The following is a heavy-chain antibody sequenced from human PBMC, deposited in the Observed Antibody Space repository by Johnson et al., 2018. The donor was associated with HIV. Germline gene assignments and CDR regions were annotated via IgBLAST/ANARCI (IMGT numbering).Heavy chain of an antibody. J-gene: IGHJ3*02. CDR3: ARRSSGWYGAFDI. Sequence: VQLVESGGGLVQPGGSLRLSCAASGFTFSSYAMHWVRQAPGKGLEWVSAISGSGGSTYYADSVKGRFTISRDNSKNTLYLQMNSLRAEDTAVYYCARRSSGWYGAFDIWGQGTMVTVSS. CDR2: ISGSGGST. CDR1: GFTFSSYA. D-gene: IGHD6-19*01. V-gene: IGHV3-23*04.